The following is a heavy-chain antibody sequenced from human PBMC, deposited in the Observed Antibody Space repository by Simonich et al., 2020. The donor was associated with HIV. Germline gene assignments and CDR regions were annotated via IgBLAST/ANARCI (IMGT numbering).Heavy chain of an antibody. CDR1: GGSFSVYY. CDR3: ARRHPTTVTTPYFDY. Sequence: QVQLQQWGAGLLKPSETLSLTCAVYGGSFSVYYWSWIRQPPGKGMEWIGEINHRGSTTYNPALKSRVTISVDTSKNQFSLKLSSVTAADTAVYYCARRHPTTVTTPYFDYWGQGTLVTVSS. CDR2: INHRGST. D-gene: IGHD4-17*01. V-gene: IGHV4-34*01. J-gene: IGHJ4*02.